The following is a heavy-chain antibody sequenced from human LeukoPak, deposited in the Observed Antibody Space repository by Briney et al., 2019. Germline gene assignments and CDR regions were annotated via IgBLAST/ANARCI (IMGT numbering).Heavy chain of an antibody. Sequence: PSETLSLTCTVSGGSISSSSYYWGWIRQPPGKGLEWIGSIYYSGSTYYNPSLKSRVTISVDTSKNQFSLKLSSVTAADTAVYYCARDWQQLVQGWFDPWGQGTLVTVSS. D-gene: IGHD6-13*01. CDR1: GGSISSSSYY. V-gene: IGHV4-39*07. CDR3: ARDWQQLVQGWFDP. J-gene: IGHJ5*02. CDR2: IYYSGST.